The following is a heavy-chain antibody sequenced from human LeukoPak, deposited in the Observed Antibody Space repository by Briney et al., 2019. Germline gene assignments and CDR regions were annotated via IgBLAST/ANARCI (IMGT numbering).Heavy chain of an antibody. V-gene: IGHV3-53*01. CDR2: IYGGGST. D-gene: IGHD2-15*01. J-gene: IGHJ4*02. CDR3: ARDSICIGGSCYSDY. CDR1: GFTVSGNY. Sequence: LTGGSLRLSCAASGFTVSGNYMSWVRNAPGKRLEWVSAIYGGGSTYYADSVKARFTISRDNSKNTLFLQMHSLRAEDTAVYSCARDSICIGGSCYSDYWGQGTLVTVSS.